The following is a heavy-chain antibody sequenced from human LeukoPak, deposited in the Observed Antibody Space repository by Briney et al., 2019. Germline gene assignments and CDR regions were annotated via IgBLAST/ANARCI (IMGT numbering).Heavy chain of an antibody. D-gene: IGHD5-12*01. J-gene: IGHJ6*02. V-gene: IGHV3-30*18. CDR1: GFTFSSYG. CDR2: ISYDGSNK. Sequence: GGSLRLSCAASGFTFSSYGMHWVRQAPGKGLEWVAVISYDGSNKYYAGSVKGRFTISRDNSKNTLYLQMNSLRAEDTAVYYCAKDSGYDYYYYYGMDVWGRGTTVTVSS. CDR3: AKDSGYDYYYYYGMDV.